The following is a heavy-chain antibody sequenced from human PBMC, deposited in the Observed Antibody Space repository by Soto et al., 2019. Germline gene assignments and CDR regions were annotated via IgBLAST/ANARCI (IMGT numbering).Heavy chain of an antibody. CDR3: ASPTLGAFDI. V-gene: IGHV4-39*01. D-gene: IGHD3-16*01. Sequence: PSETLSLTCTVSGGSISSSNYYWGWIRQPPGKGLEWIGSIYYSGSTSYNSPLKSRVTISVDTSKNQFSLRLRSVTAADTAVYYCASPTLGAFDIWGQGTMVTVSS. J-gene: IGHJ3*02. CDR2: IYYSGST. CDR1: GGSISSSNYY.